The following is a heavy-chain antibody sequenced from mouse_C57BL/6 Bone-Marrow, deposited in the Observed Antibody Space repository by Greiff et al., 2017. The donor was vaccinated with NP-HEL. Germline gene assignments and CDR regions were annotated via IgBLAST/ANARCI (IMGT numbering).Heavy chain of an antibody. D-gene: IGHD2-1*01. V-gene: IGHV6-3*01. J-gene: IGHJ2*01. CDR2: IRLKSDNYAT. CDR3: TAGIYYGNSYYFDY. CDR1: GFTFSNYW. Sequence: EVHLVESGGGLVQPGGSMKLSCVASGFTFSNYWMNWVRQSPEKGLEWVAQIRLKSDNYATHYAESVKGRFTISRDDSKSSVYLQMNNLRAEDTGIYYCTAGIYYGNSYYFDYWGQGTTLTVSS.